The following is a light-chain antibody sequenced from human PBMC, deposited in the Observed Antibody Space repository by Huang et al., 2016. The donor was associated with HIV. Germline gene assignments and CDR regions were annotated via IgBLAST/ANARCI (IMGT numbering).Light chain of an antibody. CDR1: QSVYSSSTSKDY. J-gene: IGKJ1*01. V-gene: IGKV4-1*01. Sequence: DIIMTQSPDSLAVSLCERATLNCRSSQSVYSSSTSKDYMAWFQQKPGQPPRLLLFCASTREAGVPDRFSGSGSGTHFTLTIANLEAEDAAIYYCQQYYSSPQTFGQGTRVEVK. CDR3: QQYYSSPQT. CDR2: CAS.